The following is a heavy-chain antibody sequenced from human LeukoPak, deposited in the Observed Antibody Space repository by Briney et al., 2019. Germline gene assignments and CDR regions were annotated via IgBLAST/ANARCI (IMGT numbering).Heavy chain of an antibody. Sequence: GGSLRLSRAASGFTFRSYAFSWVRQAPGKGLEWVSAITGSGGYTYYADSVKGRFTISRDNSKNTLYLQMNSLRAEDTAIYYCAKVGVAGGCYWFYPWGQARQVSVSS. D-gene: IGHD6-19*01. J-gene: IGHJ5*02. CDR3: AKVGVAGGCYWFYP. CDR1: GFTFRSYA. V-gene: IGHV3-23*01. CDR2: ITGSGGYT.